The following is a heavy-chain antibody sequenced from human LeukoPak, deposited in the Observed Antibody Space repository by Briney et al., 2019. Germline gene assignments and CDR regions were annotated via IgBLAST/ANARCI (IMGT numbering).Heavy chain of an antibody. CDR2: ISYSGST. V-gene: IGHV4-59*11. J-gene: IGHJ4*02. D-gene: IGHD3-3*01. CDR1: GASISTHY. CDR3: ARSERLSPDY. Sequence: NASETLSLTCSVSGASISTHYWSWIRQPPGKGLEWIAYISYSGSTNYNPSLKSRVTISLDMSKNQFSLEMNSVTAADTAVYYCARSERLSPDYWGQGTLVTVSS.